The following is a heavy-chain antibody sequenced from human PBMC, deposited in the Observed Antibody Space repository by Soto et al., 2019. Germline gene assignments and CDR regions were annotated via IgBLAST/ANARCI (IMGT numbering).Heavy chain of an antibody. CDR1: GYIFTSYG. CDR2: ISAYNGNT. D-gene: IGHD3-22*01. J-gene: IGHJ3*02. V-gene: IGHV1-18*01. Sequence: QVQLVQSGPDVKKPGASVKVSCKASGYIFTSYGSSWVRQAPGQGLEWMGWISAYNGNTNYAQRLQGRVLMTTDTSASTAYMELRSLRSDDTAVYYCARDRGLSGYAFDIWGQGTMVTVSS. CDR3: ARDRGLSGYAFDI.